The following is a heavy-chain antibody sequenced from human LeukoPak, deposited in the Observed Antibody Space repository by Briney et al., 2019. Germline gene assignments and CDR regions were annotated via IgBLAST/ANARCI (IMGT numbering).Heavy chain of an antibody. CDR3: TRDLSSAWFYY. CDR1: GGSISTSNYF. D-gene: IGHD6-13*01. V-gene: IGHV4-39*07. J-gene: IGHJ4*02. Sequence: SETLFLTCTASGGSISTSNYFWGWVRQPPGKGLEWIGTISYSGSTYYNPSLKSRVTMAVDTSKNQFSLKVSSVTAADTAVHYCTRDLSSAWFYYWGQGPLVTVSS. CDR2: ISYSGST.